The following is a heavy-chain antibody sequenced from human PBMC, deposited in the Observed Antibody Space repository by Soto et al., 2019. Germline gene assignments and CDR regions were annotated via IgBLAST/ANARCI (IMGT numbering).Heavy chain of an antibody. CDR3: AHGGSGSPMGDY. J-gene: IGHJ4*02. V-gene: IGHV1-69*06. CDR1: GGTFSSYA. D-gene: IGHD3-10*01. Sequence: QVHLVQSWAEVKKPGSSVKVSCKASGGTFSSYAISWVRQAPGQGLEWMGGIIPIFGTANYAQKFQGRVTITVDKSTSTAYLELRRLRSEDTAVYYCAHGGSGSPMGDYWGQGTLVTVSS. CDR2: IIPIFGTA.